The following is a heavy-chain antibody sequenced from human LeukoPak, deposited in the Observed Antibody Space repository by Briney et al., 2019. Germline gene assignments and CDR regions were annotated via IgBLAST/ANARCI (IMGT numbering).Heavy chain of an antibody. D-gene: IGHD3-10*01. J-gene: IGHJ6*02. CDR2: ISSSSSTI. CDR1: GFTVSSNY. V-gene: IGHV3-48*02. Sequence: GGSLRLSCAASGFTVSSNYMSWVRQAPGKGLEWVSYISSSSSTIYYADSVKGRFTISRDNAKNSLYLQMNSLRDEDTAVYYCARGAITMVRGAGDYYYGMDVWGQGTTVTVSS. CDR3: ARGAITMVRGAGDYYYGMDV.